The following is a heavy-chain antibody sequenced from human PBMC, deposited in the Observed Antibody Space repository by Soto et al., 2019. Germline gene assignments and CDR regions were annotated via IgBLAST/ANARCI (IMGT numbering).Heavy chain of an antibody. CDR2: AFHRGTT. D-gene: IGHD3-22*01. CDR1: GYSISSGYY. CDR3: ARVDSPYYYNSSGYFTY. Sequence: QVRLQQSGPGLVKPSETLSLTCAVSGYSISSGYYWGWIRQSPGKGPEWIGNAFHRGTTFYNPSLRRRAVISVDTSKNELSLRLDTVTAADTAVYYCARVDSPYYYNSSGYFTYWGQGVLVTVSS. J-gene: IGHJ4*02. V-gene: IGHV4-38-2*01.